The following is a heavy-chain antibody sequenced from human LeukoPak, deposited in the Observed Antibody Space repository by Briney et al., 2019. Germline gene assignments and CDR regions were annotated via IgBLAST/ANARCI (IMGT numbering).Heavy chain of an antibody. J-gene: IGHJ3*01. CDR3: ARGTYNSSPPDL. D-gene: IGHD1-14*01. Sequence: SETLSLTCTVSGGSISSYYWSWIRQPPGKGLEWIGYIYYSGSTKYNPSLKSRVTILVDTSRNQFSLKLSSMTAADTAVYYCARGTYNSSPPDLWGQGTMVTVSS. CDR2: IYYSGST. V-gene: IGHV4-59*01. CDR1: GGSISSYY.